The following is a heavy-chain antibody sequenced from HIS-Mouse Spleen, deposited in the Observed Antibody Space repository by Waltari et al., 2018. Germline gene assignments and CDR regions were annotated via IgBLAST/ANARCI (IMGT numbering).Heavy chain of an antibody. CDR3: AREIPYSSSWYDWYFDL. Sequence: QLQLQESGPGLVKPSETLSLTCTVSGGSISSSSYYWGWIRQPPGKGLEWIGSIYYSGSTDYNPTLKSRVTISVKTSKNQFSLKLSSVTAADTAVYYCAREIPYSSSWYDWYFDLWGRGTLVTVSS. V-gene: IGHV4-39*07. CDR1: GGSISSSSYY. D-gene: IGHD6-13*01. J-gene: IGHJ2*01. CDR2: IYYSGST.